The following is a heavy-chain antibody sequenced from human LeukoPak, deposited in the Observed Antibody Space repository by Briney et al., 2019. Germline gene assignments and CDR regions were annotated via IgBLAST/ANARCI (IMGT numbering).Heavy chain of an antibody. V-gene: IGHV4-59*01. D-gene: IGHD6-13*01. J-gene: IGHJ4*02. CDR3: AMAYSSSWYYFDY. CDR2: IYYSGST. CDR1: GGSIRGYF. Sequence: SETLSLTCTVSGGSIRGYFWTWIRQPPGKGLEWIGYIYYSGSTNYNPSLKSRVTIAVDTSKNQFSLTLNSVTAADTAVYYCAMAYSSSWYYFDYWGQGTLVTVSS.